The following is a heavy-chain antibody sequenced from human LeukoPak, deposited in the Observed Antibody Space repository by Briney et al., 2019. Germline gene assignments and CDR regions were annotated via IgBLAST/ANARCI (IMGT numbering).Heavy chain of an antibody. CDR2: ISWNSGSI. CDR1: GFTFDDYA. CDR3: ARDLKNDY. J-gene: IGHJ4*02. V-gene: IGHV3-9*01. Sequence: GGSLRLSCAASGFTFDDYAMHWVRQAPGKGLEWVSGISWNSGSIGYADSVKGRFTISRDNSKNTLYLQINSLRAEDTAVYYCARDLKNDYWGQGTLVTVSS.